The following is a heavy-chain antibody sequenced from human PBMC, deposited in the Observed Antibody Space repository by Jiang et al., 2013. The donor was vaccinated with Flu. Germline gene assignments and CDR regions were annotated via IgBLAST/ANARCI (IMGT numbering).Heavy chain of an antibody. CDR3: AREGHSSSSGWFDP. V-gene: IGHV4-4*07. CDR2: IYTSGST. Sequence: GLVKPSETLSLTCTVSGGSISSYYWSWIRQPAGKGLEWIGRIYTSGSTNYNPSLKSRVTMSVDTSKNQFSLKLSSVTAADTAVYYCAREGHSSSSGWFDPWGQGTLVTVSS. J-gene: IGHJ5*02. CDR1: GGSISSYY. D-gene: IGHD6-6*01.